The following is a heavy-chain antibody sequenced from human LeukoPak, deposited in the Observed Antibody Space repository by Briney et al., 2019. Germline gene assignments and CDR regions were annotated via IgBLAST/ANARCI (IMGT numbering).Heavy chain of an antibody. CDR1: GFTFDDYA. CDR2: ISWNSGSI. D-gene: IGHD1-14*01. V-gene: IGHV3-9*01. J-gene: IGHJ5*02. Sequence: GGSLRLSCAASGFTFDDYAMHWVRQAPGKGLEWVSGISWNSGSIGYADSVKGRFTISRDNAKNSLYLQMNSLRAEDTALYYCAKDTAQVFEGFDPWGQGTLVTVSS. CDR3: AKDTAQVFEGFDP.